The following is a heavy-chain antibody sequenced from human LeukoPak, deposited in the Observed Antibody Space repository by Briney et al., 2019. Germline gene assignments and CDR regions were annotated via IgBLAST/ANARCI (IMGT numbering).Heavy chain of an antibody. J-gene: IGHJ4*02. D-gene: IGHD2-15*01. Sequence: GGSLRLSCAASGFTFDDYTMHWVRQAPGKGLEWVSGISWNSGSIGYADSVKGRFTISRDNAKNSLYLQMNSLRAEDTALYYCAKGQRDCSGGSCYSGGVDYWGQGTLVTVSS. CDR2: ISWNSGSI. CDR3: AKGQRDCSGGSCYSGGVDY. CDR1: GFTFDDYT. V-gene: IGHV3-9*01.